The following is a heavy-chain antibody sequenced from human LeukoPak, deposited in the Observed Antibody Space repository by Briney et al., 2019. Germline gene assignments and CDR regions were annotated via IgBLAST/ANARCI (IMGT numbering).Heavy chain of an antibody. CDR1: GFTFSSYS. V-gene: IGHV3-23*01. Sequence: TGGSLRLSCAASGFTFSSYSMNWVRQAPGKGLEWVSALSGSGGSTYYADPVKGRFTISRDNSKNTLYLQMNSLRAEDTAVYYCAKASRGGYYYYYMDVWGKGTTVTVSS. D-gene: IGHD3-10*01. J-gene: IGHJ6*03. CDR3: AKASRGGYYYYYMDV. CDR2: LSGSGGST.